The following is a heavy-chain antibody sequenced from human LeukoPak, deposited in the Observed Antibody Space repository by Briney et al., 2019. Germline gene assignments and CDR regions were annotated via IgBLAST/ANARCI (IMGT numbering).Heavy chain of an antibody. CDR1: GGSVSSGSYY. CDR2: IHHSGST. V-gene: IGHV4-61*01. J-gene: IGHJ2*01. CDR3: ARRLLWFGELLSFDP. Sequence: SETLSLTCTVSGGSVSSGSYYWSWIRQPPGKGLEWIGEIHHSGSTNYKPSLKSRVPISVATSKNQFSLKLSSVTAADTAVYYCARRLLWFGELLSFDPWGRGTLVTVSS. D-gene: IGHD3-10*01.